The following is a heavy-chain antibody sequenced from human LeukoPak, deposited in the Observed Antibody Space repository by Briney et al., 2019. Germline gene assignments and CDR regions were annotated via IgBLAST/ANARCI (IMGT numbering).Heavy chain of an antibody. CDR1: GDSVSSINGA. CDR3: ARDLGNTGWYTFDY. D-gene: IGHD6-19*01. CDR2: TYYRTRWYN. J-gene: IGHJ4*02. Sequence: SQTLSLTCAISGDSVSSINGAWNWIRQSPSRGLEWLGRTYYRTRWYNDYVESMKGRITINPDTSKNQFSLHLDSVTPEDTAVYYCARDLGNTGWYTFDYWDQGTLVTVSS. V-gene: IGHV6-1*01.